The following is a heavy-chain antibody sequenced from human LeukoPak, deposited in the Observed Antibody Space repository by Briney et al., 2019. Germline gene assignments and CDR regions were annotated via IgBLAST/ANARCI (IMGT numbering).Heavy chain of an antibody. V-gene: IGHV3-53*01. D-gene: IGHD1-26*01. CDR3: ARDQTRGSYYGVVYYYGMDV. CDR2: IYSGGST. Sequence: PGGSLRLSCAASGFTVSSNYMSWVRQAPGKGLEWVSVIYSGGSTYYADSVKGRFTISRDNSKNTLYLQMNSLRAEDTAVYYCARDQTRGSYYGVVYYYGMDVWGQGTTVTVSS. J-gene: IGHJ6*02. CDR1: GFTVSSNY.